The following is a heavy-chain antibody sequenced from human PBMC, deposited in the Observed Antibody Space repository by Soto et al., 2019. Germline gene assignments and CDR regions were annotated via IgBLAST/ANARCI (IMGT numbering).Heavy chain of an antibody. V-gene: IGHV4-31*03. CDR3: ARGKTDYDSSGYYPSYYFDY. J-gene: IGHJ4*02. CDR1: GGSISSGGYY. D-gene: IGHD3-22*01. CDR2: IYYSGST. Sequence: SETLSLTCTVSGGSISSGGYYWSWIRQHPGKGLEWIGYIYYSGSTYYNPSLKSRVTISVDTSKNQFSLKLSSVTAADTAVYYCARGKTDYDSSGYYPSYYFDYWGQGTLVTVSS.